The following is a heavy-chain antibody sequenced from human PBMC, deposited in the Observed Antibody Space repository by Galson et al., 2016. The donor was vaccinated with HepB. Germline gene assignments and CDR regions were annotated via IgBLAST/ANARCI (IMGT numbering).Heavy chain of an antibody. CDR3: ARVAYIDEAFDY. CDR2: VRQDGGKK. CDR1: GFTFSNYW. D-gene: IGHD1-1*01. Sequence: SLRLSCAASGFTFSNYWMTWVRQAPGKGLEWVANVRQDGGKKNYAGSVKGRFTISRDNTEQSLYLQMNGLRTEDSALYYCARVAYIDEAFDYWGQGTLVTVSS. V-gene: IGHV3-7*01. J-gene: IGHJ4*02.